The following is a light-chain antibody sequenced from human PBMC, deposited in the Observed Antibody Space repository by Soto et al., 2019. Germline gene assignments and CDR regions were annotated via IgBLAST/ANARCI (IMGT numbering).Light chain of an antibody. J-gene: IGKJ3*01. CDR2: HAS. V-gene: IGKV1-9*01. CDR1: QAIATH. Sequence: DIQLTQSPSFLSASVGDRVTITCRASQAIATHFAWYQQKPAQAPSLLIYHASILQSGVPSRFSGSQSETEFTLTISSLQPEDFATSYCQQFYSYPFTFGPGTKVDV. CDR3: QQFYSYPFT.